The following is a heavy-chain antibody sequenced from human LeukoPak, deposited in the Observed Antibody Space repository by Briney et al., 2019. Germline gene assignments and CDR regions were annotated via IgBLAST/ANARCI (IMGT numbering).Heavy chain of an antibody. J-gene: IGHJ4*02. CDR2: ISSNGGST. Sequence: PGGSLRLSCAASGFTFSSYAMHWVRQAPGKGLEYVSAISSNGGSTYYADSVKGRFTISRDNSKNTLYLQMDSLRAEDMAVYYCATGRSFSSSSPCEYWGQGTLVTVSS. CDR1: GFTFSSYA. CDR3: ATGRSFSSSSPCEY. D-gene: IGHD6-6*01. V-gene: IGHV3-64*02.